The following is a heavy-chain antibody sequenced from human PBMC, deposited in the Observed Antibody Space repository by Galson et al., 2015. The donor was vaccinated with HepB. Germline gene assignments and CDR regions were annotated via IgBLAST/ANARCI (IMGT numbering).Heavy chain of an antibody. Sequence: SETLSLTCAVYGGSFSGYYWSWIRQPPGKGLEWIGEINHSGSTNYNPSLKSRVTISVDTSKNQFSLKLSSVTAADTAVYYCARVGRRYFDWLLYSGFDYWGQGTLVTVSS. V-gene: IGHV4-34*01. CDR2: INHSGST. J-gene: IGHJ4*02. CDR3: ARVGRRYFDWLLYSGFDY. D-gene: IGHD3-9*01. CDR1: GGSFSGYY.